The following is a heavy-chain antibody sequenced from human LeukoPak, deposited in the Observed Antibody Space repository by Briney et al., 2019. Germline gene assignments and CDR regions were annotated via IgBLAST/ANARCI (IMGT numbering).Heavy chain of an antibody. CDR2: ISGSGGST. CDR3: AKDEAGVVIARIHIGAEYFQH. D-gene: IGHD2-21*01. Sequence: PGGSLRLSCAASGFTFSSYAMSWVRQAPGKGQEWVSAISGSGGSTYYADSVKGRFTISRDNSKNTPYLQMNSLRAEDTAVYYCAKDEAGVVIARIHIGAEYFQHWGQGTLVTVSS. CDR1: GFTFSSYA. J-gene: IGHJ1*01. V-gene: IGHV3-23*01.